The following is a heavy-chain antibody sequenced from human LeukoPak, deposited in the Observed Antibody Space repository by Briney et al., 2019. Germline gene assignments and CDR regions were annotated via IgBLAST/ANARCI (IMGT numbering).Heavy chain of an antibody. CDR2: IYYSGST. V-gene: IGHV4-61*01. J-gene: IGHJ4*02. Sequence: PSETLSLTCTVSGGSVSSGSYYWSWIRQPPGKGLEWIGYIYYSGSTNYNPSLKSRVTISLDTSKNQFSLKLRSVTAADTAVYYCAKEGGNGGNSPFDYWGQGTLVTVSS. D-gene: IGHD4-23*01. CDR1: GGSVSSGSYY. CDR3: AKEGGNGGNSPFDY.